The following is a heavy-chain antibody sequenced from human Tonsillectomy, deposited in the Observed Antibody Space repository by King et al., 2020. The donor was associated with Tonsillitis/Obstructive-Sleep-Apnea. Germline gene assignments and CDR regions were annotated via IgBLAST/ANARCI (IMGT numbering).Heavy chain of an antibody. CDR1: GFTFSNYW. CDR2: IKQDGSEK. CDR3: ARDGYCSTTNCYLHDP. V-gene: IGHV3-7*04. Sequence: VQLVESGGGLVQPGGSLRLSCAASGFTFSNYWMSWVRQAPGNGLEWVANIKQDGSEKYYVDSVKGRFTISRDNAKNSLYLQMDSLRAEDTAVYYCARDGYCSTTNCYLHDPWGQGTLVTVSS. J-gene: IGHJ5*02. D-gene: IGHD2-2*01.